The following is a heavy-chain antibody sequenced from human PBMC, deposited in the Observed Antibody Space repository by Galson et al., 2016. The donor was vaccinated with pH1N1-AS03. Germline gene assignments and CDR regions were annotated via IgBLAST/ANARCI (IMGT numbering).Heavy chain of an antibody. CDR1: GGTFSTNG. CDR2: IIPMLGRG. J-gene: IGHJ3*01. V-gene: IGHV1-69*04. Sequence: SVKVSCKASGGTFSTNGSTWVRQAPGQGLEWMGRIIPMLGRGNYAQKFQGRVTIIADISTSTTYMELSNLTSEDMAIYYCAKDGAWTFEVWGQGTMVTVSS. CDR3: AKDGAWTFEV. D-gene: IGHD3-16*01.